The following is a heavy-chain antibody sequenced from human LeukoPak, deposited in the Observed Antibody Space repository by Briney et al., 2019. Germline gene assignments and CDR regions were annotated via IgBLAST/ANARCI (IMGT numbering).Heavy chain of an antibody. CDR3: ARDSLLSLDY. V-gene: IGHV3-48*03. CDR1: GFTFSSYE. D-gene: IGHD1-26*01. CDR2: ISSSGSTI. J-gene: IGHJ4*02. Sequence: GGSLRLSCAASGFTFSSYEMNWVRQAPGEGREWVSYISSSGSTIYYADSVKGRFTISRDNAKNSLYLQMNSLRAEDTAVYYCARDSLLSLDYWGQGTLVTVSS.